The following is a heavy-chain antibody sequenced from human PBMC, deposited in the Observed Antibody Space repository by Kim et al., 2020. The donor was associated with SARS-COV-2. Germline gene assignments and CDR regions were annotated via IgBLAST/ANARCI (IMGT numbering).Heavy chain of an antibody. J-gene: IGHJ3*02. D-gene: IGHD3-16*01. CDR3: ARDESVGAFDI. Sequence: KNNAGSMTSRFTISRDNSKKTLYLQMNSLRAEDTAVYYCARDESVGAFDIWGQGTMVTVSS. CDR2: K. V-gene: IGHV3-30*01.